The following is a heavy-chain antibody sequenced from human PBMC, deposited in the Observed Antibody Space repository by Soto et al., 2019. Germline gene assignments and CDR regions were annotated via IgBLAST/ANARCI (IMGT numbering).Heavy chain of an antibody. Sequence: VQLVESGGGVVRPGRSLRLSCVASEFSFSAYGMHWVRLAPGKGLQWVAVISYDGNNKYYADSVKGRFTISRDDSKSTLYLQMNSLRREDTAIYYCARRKTVTTGHYYYYIDVWGKWTTVTVSS. CDR3: ARRKTVTTGHYYYYIDV. J-gene: IGHJ6*03. V-gene: IGHV3-30*03. D-gene: IGHD4-17*01. CDR2: ISYDGNNK. CDR1: EFSFSAYG.